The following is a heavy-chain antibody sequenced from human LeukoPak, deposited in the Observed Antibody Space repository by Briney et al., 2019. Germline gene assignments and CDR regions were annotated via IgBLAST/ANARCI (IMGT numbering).Heavy chain of an antibody. Sequence: ASVKVSCKASGGTFSRYAISWVRQAPGKGLEWMGGFDPEDGETIYAQKFQGRVTMTEDTSTDTAYMELSSLRSEDTAVYYCATDTFEWLFNAFDIWGQGTMVTVSS. CDR2: FDPEDGET. J-gene: IGHJ3*02. CDR3: ATDTFEWLFNAFDI. D-gene: IGHD3-9*01. V-gene: IGHV1-24*01. CDR1: GGTFSRYA.